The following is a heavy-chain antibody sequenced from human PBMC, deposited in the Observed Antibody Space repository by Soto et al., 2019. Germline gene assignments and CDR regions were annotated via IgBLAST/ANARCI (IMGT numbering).Heavy chain of an antibody. CDR2: IKSKVDGGTA. D-gene: IGHD2-2*01. J-gene: IGHJ6*02. CDR1: GFTFSNAW. CDR3: TTLSYLYYDGMDV. V-gene: IGHV3-15*01. Sequence: PGGSLRLSCEASGFTFSNAWMNWVRQGPGKGQEWLGRIKSKVDGGTADYGAATKGRFSISTDDLKNMLYLQMNSLKPDDTAVYYCTTLSYLYYDGMDVWGQGTTVTVSS.